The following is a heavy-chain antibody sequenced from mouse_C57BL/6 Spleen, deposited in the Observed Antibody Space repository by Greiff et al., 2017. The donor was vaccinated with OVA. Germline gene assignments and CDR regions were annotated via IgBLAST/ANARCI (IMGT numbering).Heavy chain of an antibody. D-gene: IGHD1-1*01. V-gene: IGHV1-26*01. Sequence: EVQLQQSGPELVKPGASVKISCKASGYTFTDYYMNWVKQSHGKSLEWIGDINPNNGGTSYNQKFKGKATLTVDKSSSTAYMELRSLTSEDSAVYYCAREDYYGSSSYAMDYWGQGTSVTVSS. J-gene: IGHJ4*01. CDR2: INPNNGGT. CDR1: GYTFTDYY. CDR3: AREDYYGSSSYAMDY.